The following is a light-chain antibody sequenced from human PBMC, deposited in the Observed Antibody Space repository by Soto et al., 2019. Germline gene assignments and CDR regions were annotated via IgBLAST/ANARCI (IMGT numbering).Light chain of an antibody. CDR3: QQYNGYRLA. Sequence: DIPMTQSPSSLSSSVGDRVTFTFRASQSISNWLAWYQQKPGKAPKLLIYKASTLESGVPSRFSGSGSGTEFTLTISSLQADDFAIYYCQQYNGYRLAFGGGTKVDIK. CDR1: QSISNW. J-gene: IGKJ4*01. CDR2: KAS. V-gene: IGKV1-5*03.